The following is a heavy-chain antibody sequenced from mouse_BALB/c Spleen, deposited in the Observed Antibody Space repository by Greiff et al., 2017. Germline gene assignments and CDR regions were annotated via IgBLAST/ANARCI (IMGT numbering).Heavy chain of an antibody. CDR2: IYPYNGGT. CDR1: GYTFTDYN. CDR3: ARSVLWLRRGENYFDY. J-gene: IGHJ2*01. D-gene: IGHD2-2*01. Sequence: EVQLQESGPELVKPGASVKISCKASGYTFTDYNMHWVKQSHGKSLEWIGYIYPYNGGTGYNQKFKSKATLTVDNSSSTAYMELRSLTSEDSAVYYCARSVLWLRRGENYFDYWGQGTTLTVSS. V-gene: IGHV1S29*02.